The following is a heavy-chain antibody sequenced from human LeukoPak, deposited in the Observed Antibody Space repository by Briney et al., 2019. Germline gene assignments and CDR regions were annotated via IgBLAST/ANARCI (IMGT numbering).Heavy chain of an antibody. D-gene: IGHD2-8*02. J-gene: IGHJ3*01. CDR3: ARAGDESTGHYDYFHF. V-gene: IGHV1-2*02. CDR1: ASTFDDNY. Sequence: ASVKVSCKASASTFDDNYIHWVRQAPGQGPEWMGWINPKSGATDSAQKFQGRLTMTRDTSIATASMDLIGLRLDDTGIYYCARAGDESTGHYDYFHFWGQGTMITVSS. CDR2: INPKSGAT.